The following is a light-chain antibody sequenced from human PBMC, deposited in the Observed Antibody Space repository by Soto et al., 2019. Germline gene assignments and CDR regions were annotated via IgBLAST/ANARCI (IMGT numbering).Light chain of an antibody. CDR3: QQSYXTTWT. J-gene: IGKJ1*01. CDR2: AAS. Sequence: EIQMTQSPSSLSASVGDRVTITCRASQGISTYLNWYQQKPGKAPKLLIYAASSLQSGVPSRFSGSGSETDFTLTISSLQPEDFATYSXQQSYXTTWTFXQGTKVDIK. V-gene: IGKV1-39*01. CDR1: QGISTY.